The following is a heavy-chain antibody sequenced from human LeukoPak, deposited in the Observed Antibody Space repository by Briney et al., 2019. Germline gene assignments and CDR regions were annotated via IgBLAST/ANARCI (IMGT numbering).Heavy chain of an antibody. Sequence: SVKVSCKASGGTFSSYAISWVRQAPGQGLEWMGRIIPILGIANYAQKFQGRVTITADKSTSTAYMELSSLRSEDTAVYYCARDKGSGCHFDYWGQGTLVTVSS. J-gene: IGHJ4*02. CDR1: GGTFSSYA. CDR2: IIPILGIA. CDR3: ARDKGSGCHFDY. V-gene: IGHV1-69*04. D-gene: IGHD6-19*01.